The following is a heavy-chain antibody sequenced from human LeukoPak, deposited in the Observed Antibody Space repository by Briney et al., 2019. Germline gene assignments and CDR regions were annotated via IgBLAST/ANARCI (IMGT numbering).Heavy chain of an antibody. D-gene: IGHD3-22*01. CDR2: IYYTGST. Sequence: PSETLSLTCTVSGASISSSSYYWGWIRQPPGKGLEWIGSIYYTGSTYYNPSLKSRLTISIDTSKKQFSLKLTSVTAADTAVYYCARRGYYYDSSGYKEFDYWGQGTLVTVSS. CDR1: GASISSSSYY. CDR3: ARRGYYYDSSGYKEFDY. J-gene: IGHJ4*02. V-gene: IGHV4-39*01.